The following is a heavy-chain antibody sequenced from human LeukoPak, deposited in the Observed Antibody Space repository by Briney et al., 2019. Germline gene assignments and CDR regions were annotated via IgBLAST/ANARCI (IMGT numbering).Heavy chain of an antibody. Sequence: PGRSLRLSCAVSGFTFDDYAMHWVRQVPGKGLEWVSGINWNSDSIGYADSVKGRFTTSRDNAKNSLYLQMNSLRAEDTAVYYCARDGPQNWGATGLFAYWGQGTLVTVSS. V-gene: IGHV3-9*01. CDR1: GFTFDDYA. CDR2: INWNSDSI. D-gene: IGHD1-26*01. J-gene: IGHJ4*02. CDR3: ARDGPQNWGATGLFAY.